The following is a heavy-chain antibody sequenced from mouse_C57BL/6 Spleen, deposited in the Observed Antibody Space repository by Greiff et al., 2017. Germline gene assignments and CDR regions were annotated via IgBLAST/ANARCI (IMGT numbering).Heavy chain of an antibody. V-gene: IGHV1-4*01. CDR3: ASLDLPYAMDY. CDR2: INPSSGYT. J-gene: IGHJ4*01. Sequence: VKLQQSGAELARPGASVKMSCKASGYTFTSYTMHWVKQRPGQGLEWIGYINPSSGYTKYNQKFKDKATLTADKSSSTAYMQLSSLTSEDSAVYYCASLDLPYAMDYWGQGTSVTVSS. CDR1: GYTFTSYT.